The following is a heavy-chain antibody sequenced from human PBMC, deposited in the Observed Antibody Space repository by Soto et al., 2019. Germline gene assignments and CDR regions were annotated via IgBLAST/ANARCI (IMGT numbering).Heavy chain of an antibody. Sequence: PSETLSLTCTVSCDSVSSYYWSWIRQPPGKGLEWIGDIFYSGSTNYNPSLKSRVTISVDTSKNQFSLKLSSVTAADTAVYYCAREEVVRYFGVWGQGTLVTVSS. CDR1: CDSVSSYY. CDR2: IFYSGST. J-gene: IGHJ4*02. CDR3: AREEVVRYFGV. D-gene: IGHD3-9*01. V-gene: IGHV4-59*02.